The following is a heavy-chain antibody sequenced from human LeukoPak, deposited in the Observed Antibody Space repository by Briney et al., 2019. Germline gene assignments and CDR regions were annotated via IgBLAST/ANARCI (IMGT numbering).Heavy chain of an antibody. CDR1: GFAFSTYW. CDR3: ARGTAITAGIDF. CDR2: INPEGAST. Sequence: GGSLRLSCTASGFAFSTYWRFWVRQAPGKGLVWVSQINPEGASTTYGDPAKGRFTASRDNAKNALHLQMNSLRVDDTAVYYCARGTAITAGIDFWGQGNLVTVSS. J-gene: IGHJ4*02. V-gene: IGHV3-74*01. D-gene: IGHD6-19*01.